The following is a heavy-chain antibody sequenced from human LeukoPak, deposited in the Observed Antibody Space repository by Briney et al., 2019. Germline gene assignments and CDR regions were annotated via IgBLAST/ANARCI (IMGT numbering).Heavy chain of an antibody. CDR3: ATPGIYCGGDCYPDAFDI. J-gene: IGHJ3*02. CDR1: GGTFSSYA. V-gene: IGHV1-69*04. D-gene: IGHD2-21*02. Sequence: ASVKVSCKASGGTFSSYAISWVRQAPGQGLEWMGRIIPIFGIANYAQKFQGRVTITADKSTSTAYMELSSLRAEDTAVYYCATPGIYCGGDCYPDAFDIWGQGTMVTVSS. CDR2: IIPIFGIA.